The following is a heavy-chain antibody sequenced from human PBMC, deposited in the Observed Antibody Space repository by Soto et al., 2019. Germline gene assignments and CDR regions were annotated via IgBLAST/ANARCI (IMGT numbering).Heavy chain of an antibody. CDR3: ARHVPAAGYYYGMDV. CDR1: GGTFSSYA. D-gene: IGHD2-2*01. J-gene: IGHJ6*02. Sequence: QVQLVQSGAEVKKPGSSVKVSCKASGGTFSSYAISWVRQAPGQGLEWMGGIISIFGTANYAQKFQGRVTINADESTSTAYRELSSLRSEDTAVYYCARHVPAAGYYYGMDVWGQGTTVTVSS. CDR2: IISIFGTA. V-gene: IGHV1-69*12.